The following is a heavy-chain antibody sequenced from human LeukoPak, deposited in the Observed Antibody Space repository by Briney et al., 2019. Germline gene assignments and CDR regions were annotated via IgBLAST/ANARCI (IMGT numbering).Heavy chain of an antibody. V-gene: IGHV4-61*02. Sequence: SETLSLTCTVSGGSISSGSYYWSWIRQPAGKGLEWIGRIYTSGSTNYNPSLKSRVTISVDTSKNQFSLKLSSVTAADTAEYYCARALGVYFDYWGQGTLVTVSS. CDR2: IYTSGST. CDR1: GGSISSGSYY. CDR3: ARALGVYFDY. J-gene: IGHJ4*02.